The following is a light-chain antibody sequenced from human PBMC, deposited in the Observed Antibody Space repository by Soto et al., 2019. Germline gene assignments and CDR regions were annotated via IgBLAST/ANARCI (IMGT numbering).Light chain of an antibody. CDR2: DAS. Sequence: EIVLTQSLSTLSLSPGERATLSCRASQSVSSYFAWYQQKPGQAPRLLIYDASNRATGIPARFSGSGSGTDFTLNINNLEPEDYAVYYCQQRSNWLTFGGGTKVEIK. V-gene: IGKV3-11*01. J-gene: IGKJ4*01. CDR1: QSVSSY. CDR3: QQRSNWLT.